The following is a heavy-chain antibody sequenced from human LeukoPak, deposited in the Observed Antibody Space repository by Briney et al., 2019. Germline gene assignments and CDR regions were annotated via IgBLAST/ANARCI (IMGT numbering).Heavy chain of an antibody. J-gene: IGHJ3*02. Sequence: GGSLRLSCAASGFTFSSYAMSWVRQAPGKGLEWVSAISGSGGSTYYADSVKGRFTISRDNSKNTLYLQMNSLRAEDTAVYYCARARHYDFWSGYYTTGPGAFDIWGQGTMVTVSS. V-gene: IGHV3-23*01. CDR2: ISGSGGST. CDR1: GFTFSSYA. CDR3: ARARHYDFWSGYYTTGPGAFDI. D-gene: IGHD3-3*01.